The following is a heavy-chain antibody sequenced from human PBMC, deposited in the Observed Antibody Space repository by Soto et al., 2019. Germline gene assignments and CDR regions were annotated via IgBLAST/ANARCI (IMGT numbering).Heavy chain of an antibody. CDR1: GFTFSNAW. Sequence: EVQLVESGGGLVKPGGSLRLSCAASGFTFSNAWMSWVRQAPGKGLEWVGRIKSRADGGTADHAAPVKGRFAISRDDPTNPLYLEMNRWKSGDGAGYYCATLGGDLGAFDYLGQGTLVTVSS. CDR2: IKSRADGGTA. D-gene: IGHD3-16*01. CDR3: ATLGGDLGAFDY. V-gene: IGHV3-15*01. J-gene: IGHJ4*02.